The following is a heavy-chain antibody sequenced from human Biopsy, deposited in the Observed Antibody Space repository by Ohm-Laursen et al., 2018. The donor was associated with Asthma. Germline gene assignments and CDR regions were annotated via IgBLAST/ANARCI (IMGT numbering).Heavy chain of an antibody. V-gene: IGHV1-69*13. J-gene: IGHJ4*02. D-gene: IGHD2-2*01. CDR3: ARKAGSCISRTCYSLEF. CDR1: GGTFNTYV. CDR2: INSVFGTT. Sequence: AASVKVSCKSLGGTFNTYVIGWVRQAPGQGLEWMGGINSVFGTTTYPQKFQDRVTITADDSTSTVYMELGSLRSEDTAVYYCARKAGSCISRTCYSLEFWGQGTLVTVSS.